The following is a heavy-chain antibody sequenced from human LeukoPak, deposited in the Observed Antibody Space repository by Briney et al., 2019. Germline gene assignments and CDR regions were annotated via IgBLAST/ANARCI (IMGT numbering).Heavy chain of an antibody. CDR1: GGTFSSYA. CDR3: ARDWTKISSSPHYYGMDV. D-gene: IGHD6-13*01. Sequence: GASVKVSCKASGGTFSSYAISWVRQAPGQGLEWMGGIIPIFGTANYAQKLQGRVTMTTDTSTSTAYMELRSLRSDDTAVYYCARDWTKISSSPHYYGMDVWGQGTTVTVSS. J-gene: IGHJ6*02. CDR2: IIPIFGTA. V-gene: IGHV1-69*05.